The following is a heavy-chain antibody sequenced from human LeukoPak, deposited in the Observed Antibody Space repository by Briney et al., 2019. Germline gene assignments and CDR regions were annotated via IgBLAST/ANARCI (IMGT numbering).Heavy chain of an antibody. V-gene: IGHV4-59*08. CDR1: GGSIISYY. Sequence: SETLSLTCTVSGGSIISYYWSWIRQPPGKGLEWIGYIYYSGSTNYNPSLKSRVTISVDTSKNQFSLKLSSVTAADTAVYYCARFLRNYDSSGYDAFDIWGQGTMVTVSS. CDR3: ARFLRNYDSSGYDAFDI. J-gene: IGHJ3*02. CDR2: IYYSGST. D-gene: IGHD3-22*01.